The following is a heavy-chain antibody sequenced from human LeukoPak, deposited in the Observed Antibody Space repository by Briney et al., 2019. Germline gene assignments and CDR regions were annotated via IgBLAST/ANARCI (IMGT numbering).Heavy chain of an antibody. Sequence: SVKVSCKASGGTFSSYAISWVRQAPGQGLEWKGGIIPIFGTANYAQKFQGRVTITADKSTSTAYMELSSLRSEDTAVYYCARVDSSSWYVAFDYWGQGTLVTVSS. CDR2: IIPIFGTA. CDR3: ARVDSSSWYVAFDY. V-gene: IGHV1-69*06. J-gene: IGHJ4*02. CDR1: GGTFSSYA. D-gene: IGHD6-13*01.